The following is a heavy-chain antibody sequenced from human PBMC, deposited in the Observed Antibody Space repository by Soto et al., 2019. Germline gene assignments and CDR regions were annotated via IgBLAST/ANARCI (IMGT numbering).Heavy chain of an antibody. CDR3: ARGSLRYCSSTSCSPIFFFDY. V-gene: IGHV4-59*01. Sequence: SETLSLTCTVSGGSISSYYWSWIRQPPGKGLEWIGYIYYSGSTNYNPSLKSRVTISVDTSKNQFSLKLSSVTAADTAVYYCARGSLRYCSSTSCSPIFFFDYWGQGTLVTVSS. CDR2: IYYSGST. D-gene: IGHD2-2*01. J-gene: IGHJ4*02. CDR1: GGSISSYY.